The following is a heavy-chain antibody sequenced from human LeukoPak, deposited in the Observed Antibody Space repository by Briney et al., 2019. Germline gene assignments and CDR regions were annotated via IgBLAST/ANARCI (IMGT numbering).Heavy chain of an antibody. CDR3: ARVQSEYYYDSSGYYY. CDR2: INPNSGGT. Sequence: ASVKVSCKTSGYTFTGYYMHWVRQAPGQGLEWMGRINPNSGGTNYAQKFQGRVTMTRDTSISTAYMELSRLRSDDTAVYYCARVQSEYYYDSSGYYYWGQGTLVTVSS. J-gene: IGHJ4*02. D-gene: IGHD3-22*01. CDR1: GYTFTGYY. V-gene: IGHV1-2*06.